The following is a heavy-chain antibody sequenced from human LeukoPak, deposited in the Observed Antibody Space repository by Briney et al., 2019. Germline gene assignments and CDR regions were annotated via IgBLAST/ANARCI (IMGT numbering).Heavy chain of an antibody. Sequence: GGSLRLSCAASGFTFSSYGMHWVRQAPGKGLEWVALIWYDGSNKYYTDSVKGRLTISRDNSKNTLYLQMNSLRAEDAAIYYCAREGPRGNSQFDYWGQGTLVTVSS. CDR2: IWYDGSNK. CDR3: AREGPRGNSQFDY. J-gene: IGHJ4*02. D-gene: IGHD2/OR15-2a*01. CDR1: GFTFSSYG. V-gene: IGHV3-33*01.